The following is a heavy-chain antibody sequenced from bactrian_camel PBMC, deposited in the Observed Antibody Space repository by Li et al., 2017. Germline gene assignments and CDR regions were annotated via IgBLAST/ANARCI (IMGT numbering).Heavy chain of an antibody. V-gene: IGHV3S53*01. D-gene: IGHD1*01. Sequence: HVQLVESGGGSVQAGGSLTLSCVASGYDFSRLYMAWFRQRPGQEREAVAAIDNTGSATYTHSVAGRFTISKDNAKNTLSLQMNSLRIEDSAMYYCAADTVNLQMARWYTYWGQGTQVTVS. CDR2: IDNTGSA. CDR1: GYDFSRLY. J-gene: IGHJ4*01. CDR3: AADTVNLQMARWYTY.